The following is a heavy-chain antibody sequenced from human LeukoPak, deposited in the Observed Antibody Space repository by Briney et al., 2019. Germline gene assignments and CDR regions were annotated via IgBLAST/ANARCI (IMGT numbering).Heavy chain of an antibody. J-gene: IGHJ4*02. D-gene: IGHD6-19*01. CDR2: INWNGGST. V-gene: IGHV3-20*04. CDR1: GFTFDDYG. CDR3: AKDSTAVAAPGGY. Sequence: GGSLRLSRAASGFTFDDYGMSWVRQAPGKGLEWVSGINWNGGSTGYADSVKGRFTISRDNSKNTLYLQMNSLRAEDTAVYYCAKDSTAVAAPGGYWGQGILVTVSS.